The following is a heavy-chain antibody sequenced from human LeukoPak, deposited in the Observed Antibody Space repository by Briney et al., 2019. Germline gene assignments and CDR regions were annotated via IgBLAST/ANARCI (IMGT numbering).Heavy chain of an antibody. D-gene: IGHD5-18*01. V-gene: IGHV3-23*01. Sequence: PGGSLRLSCAASGFTFSNYAMTWVRQAPGKGLEWVSSLTSGGSTSYADSVKGRFTISRDNSKNTLFLQMNSLRGEDTAVYYCAKGRGYSYGFIYFDYWGPGTLVTVSS. CDR2: LTSGGST. CDR1: GFTFSNYA. CDR3: AKGRGYSYGFIYFDY. J-gene: IGHJ4*02.